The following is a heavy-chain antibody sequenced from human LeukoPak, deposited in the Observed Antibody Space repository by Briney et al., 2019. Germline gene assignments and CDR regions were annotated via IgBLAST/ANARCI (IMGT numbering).Heavy chain of an antibody. V-gene: IGHV4-39*07. CDR3: ARDSGYARGWFDP. CDR1: GGSISSSSYY. Sequence: SETLSLTCTVSGGSISSSSYYWAWIRQPPGKGLEWIGSIYYSGSTYYNPSLKSRVTISVDTSKSQFSLKLNSVTAADTAVYYCARDSGYARGWFDPWGQGTLVTVSS. J-gene: IGHJ5*02. D-gene: IGHD5-12*01. CDR2: IYYSGST.